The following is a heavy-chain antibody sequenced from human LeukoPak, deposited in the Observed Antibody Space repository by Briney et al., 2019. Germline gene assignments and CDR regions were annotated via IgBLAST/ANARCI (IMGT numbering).Heavy chain of an antibody. CDR3: ARGDATGYPDY. CDR1: GGSISSYY. V-gene: IGHV4-59*01. Sequence: SETLSLTCTVSGGSISSYYWSWIRQPPGKGLEWIGYIYYSGSTNYNPSLKSRVTISVDTSKNQFSLKLSSVTAADTAVYYCARGDATGYPDYWGQGTLVTVSS. D-gene: IGHD3-9*01. CDR2: IYYSGST. J-gene: IGHJ4*02.